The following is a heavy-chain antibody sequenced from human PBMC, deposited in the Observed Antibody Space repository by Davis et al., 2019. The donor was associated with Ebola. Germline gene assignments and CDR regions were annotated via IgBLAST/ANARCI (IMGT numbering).Heavy chain of an antibody. D-gene: IGHD6-13*01. CDR2: ISSSSSYI. CDR3: ATPSSSNRGY. V-gene: IGHV3-21*01. Sequence: PGGSLRLSCAASGFTFSSHSMNWVRQAPGKGLEWVSSISSSSSYIYYGDSVKGRFTISRDNAKNSLYLQMNSLRAEDTAVYYCATPSSSNRGYWGQGTLVTVSS. J-gene: IGHJ4*02. CDR1: GFTFSSHS.